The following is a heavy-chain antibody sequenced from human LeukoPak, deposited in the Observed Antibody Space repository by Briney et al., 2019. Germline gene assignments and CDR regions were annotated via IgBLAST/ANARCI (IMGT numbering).Heavy chain of an antibody. J-gene: IGHJ6*03. V-gene: IGHV4-39*07. CDR3: ARVSTRQGPLYYYYYYYMDV. Sequence: PSETLSLTCTVSGGSISTSNYYWGWIRQPPGKGLEWIGSIYYSGSTYYNPSLKSRVTISVDTSKNQFSLKLSSVTAADTAVYYCARVSTRQGPLYYYYYYYMDVWGKGTTVTVSS. D-gene: IGHD1-1*01. CDR1: GGSISTSNYY. CDR2: IYYSGST.